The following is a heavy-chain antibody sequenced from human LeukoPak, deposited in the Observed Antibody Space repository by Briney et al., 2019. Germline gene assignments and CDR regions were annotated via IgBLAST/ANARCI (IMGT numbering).Heavy chain of an antibody. V-gene: IGHV3-33*01. Sequence: PGRSLRLSCAASGFTFSSYGIHWVRQAPGKGLEWVAVIWYDGSKKDYADSVKGRFTISRDNSENTVHLQMNSLRAEDTAVYYCARESSTAYPDYWGQGTLVTVSS. CDR2: IWYDGSKK. CDR3: ARESSTAYPDY. J-gene: IGHJ4*02. D-gene: IGHD3-16*01. CDR1: GFTFSSYG.